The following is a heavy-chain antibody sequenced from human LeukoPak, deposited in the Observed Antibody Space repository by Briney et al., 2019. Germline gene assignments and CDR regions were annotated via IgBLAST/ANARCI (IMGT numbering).Heavy chain of an antibody. J-gene: IGHJ4*02. CDR3: ARGNKWSFDS. CDR1: GFTFSSYA. Sequence: GGSLRLSCAASGFTFSSYAMSWVRQAPGKGLEWVSAIGGSGSSAYQADSVKGRFTISRDNSKNTLYLQMNSLRPEDTAVYYCARGNKWSFDSWGQGALVTVSS. CDR2: IGGSGSSA. V-gene: IGHV3-23*01. D-gene: IGHD2-15*01.